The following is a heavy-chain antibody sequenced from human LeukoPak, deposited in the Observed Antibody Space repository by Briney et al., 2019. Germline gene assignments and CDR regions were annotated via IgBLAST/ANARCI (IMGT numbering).Heavy chain of an antibody. CDR3: ARRHCSSTSCYLLGWFDP. V-gene: IGHV5-51*01. CDR1: GYSFTTYW. CDR2: IYPDDSDT. Sequence: PGESLKISCKGSGYSFTTYWIGWVRQMPEKGLEWMGIIYPDDSDTRYSPSFQGQVTISADKSISTAYLQWSSLKASDTAMYYCARRHCSSTSCYLLGWFDPWGQGTLVTVSS. J-gene: IGHJ5*02. D-gene: IGHD2-2*01.